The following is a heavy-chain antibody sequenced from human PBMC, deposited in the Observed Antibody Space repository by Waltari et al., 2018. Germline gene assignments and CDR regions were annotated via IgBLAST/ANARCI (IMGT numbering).Heavy chain of an antibody. J-gene: IGHJ3*02. CDR3: ARGGLEGDAFDI. Sequence: QVQLVQSGAEVKKPGASVQVSCKASGYTFTGYYMHWVRQAPGQGLEWMGRIKPNSGGTNYAQKVQGRVTITRDTSISTAYMELSRLRSDDTAVYYCARGGLEGDAFDIWGQGTMVTVSS. CDR1: GYTFTGYY. V-gene: IGHV1-2*06. CDR2: IKPNSGGT.